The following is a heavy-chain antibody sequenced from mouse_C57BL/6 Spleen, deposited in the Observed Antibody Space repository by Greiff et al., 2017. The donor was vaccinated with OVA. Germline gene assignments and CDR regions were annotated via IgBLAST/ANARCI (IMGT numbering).Heavy chain of an antibody. J-gene: IGHJ2*01. Sequence: VQLQQPGAELVKPGASVKMSCKASGYTFTSYWITWVKQRPGQGLEWIGDIYPGSGSPNYNAKFKSKATLTVDTSSSTAYMPLSSLTSEDSAVDYWARDGTTVVGDDGGQGTTRTVSS. CDR1: GYTFTSYW. V-gene: IGHV1-55*01. CDR3: ARDGTTVVGDD. D-gene: IGHD1-1*01. CDR2: IYPGSGSP.